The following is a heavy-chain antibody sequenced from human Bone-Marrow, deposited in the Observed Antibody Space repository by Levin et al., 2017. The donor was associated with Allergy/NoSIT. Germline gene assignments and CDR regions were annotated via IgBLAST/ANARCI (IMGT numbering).Heavy chain of an antibody. CDR3: ARDVGITAGYYFAY. J-gene: IGHJ4*02. Sequence: PGGSLRLSCTVSGGSISSSGYYWGWVRQPPGRGLEWIGNIYYSGSTYYNPSLKNRVTISIDTSNNQFSLKLSSVTAADTALYYCARDVGITAGYYFAYWGQGKLVAVSS. CDR2: IYYSGST. D-gene: IGHD1-20*01. CDR1: GGSISSSGYY. V-gene: IGHV4-39*07.